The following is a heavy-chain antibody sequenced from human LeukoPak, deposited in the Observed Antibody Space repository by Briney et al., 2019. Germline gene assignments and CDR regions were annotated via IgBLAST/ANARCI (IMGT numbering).Heavy chain of an antibody. V-gene: IGHV4-39*07. Sequence: SETLSLTCTVSGGSISSNSYYWGWIRQPPGKGLEWIGSIYYSGSTYYNPSLKSRVTISVDTSKNQFSLKLSSMTAADTAVYYCARDPNRGYYFDYWGQGTLVTVSS. CDR3: ARDPNRGYYFDY. D-gene: IGHD3-16*01. J-gene: IGHJ4*02. CDR1: GGSISSNSYY. CDR2: IYYSGST.